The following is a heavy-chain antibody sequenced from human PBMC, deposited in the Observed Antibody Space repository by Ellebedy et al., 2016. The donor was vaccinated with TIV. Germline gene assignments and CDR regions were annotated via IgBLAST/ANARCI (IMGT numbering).Heavy chain of an antibody. Sequence: AASVKVSCKASGGSYKAYAITWVRQAPGQGLEWMGGTIPFFATTHYAHKFQGRITITADESTGTGYMELSSLTSEDTAVYYCARGSRTNDFGDFDYYWGQGTLVTVSS. J-gene: IGHJ4*02. CDR1: GGSYKAYA. CDR2: TIPFFATT. V-gene: IGHV1-69*13. D-gene: IGHD4-17*01. CDR3: ARGSRTNDFGDFDYY.